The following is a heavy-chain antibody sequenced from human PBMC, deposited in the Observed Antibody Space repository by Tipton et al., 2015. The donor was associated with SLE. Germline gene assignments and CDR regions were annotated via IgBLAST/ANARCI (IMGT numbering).Heavy chain of an antibody. J-gene: IGHJ4*02. CDR1: DYSIKGGFY. Sequence: LRLSCTVSDYSIKGGFYWGWIRQSPGKGLEWIVNMYHSGTTYYNPSLKSRVTISLDMSKNQYSLRMKSVTAADTAVYYCVREGGMRSHYTDWGQGILVTVSS. CDR3: VREGGMRSHYTD. D-gene: IGHD1-26*01. CDR2: MYHSGTT. V-gene: IGHV4-38-2*02.